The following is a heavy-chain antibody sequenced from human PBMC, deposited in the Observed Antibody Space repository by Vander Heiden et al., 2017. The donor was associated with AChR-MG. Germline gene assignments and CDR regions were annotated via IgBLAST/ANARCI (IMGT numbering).Heavy chain of an antibody. V-gene: IGHV1-69*01. J-gene: IGHJ4*02. D-gene: IGHD2-21*02. CDR1: GGTFSSYA. Sequence: QVQLVQSGAEVKKPGSSVKVSCKASGGTFSSYANSWVRQAPGQGLEWMGGIIPIFGTANYAQKFQGRVTITADESTSTAYMELSSLRSEDTAVYYCARTIVVVTASPRSRWYFDYWGQGTLVTVSS. CDR2: IIPIFGTA. CDR3: ARTIVVVTASPRSRWYFDY.